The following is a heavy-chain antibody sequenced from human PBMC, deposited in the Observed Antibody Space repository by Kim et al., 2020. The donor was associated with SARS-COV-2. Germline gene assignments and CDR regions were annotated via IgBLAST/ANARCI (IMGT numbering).Heavy chain of an antibody. CDR3: ARGGMDDILTGYYYYYGMDV. Sequence: SETLSLTCAVYGGSFSGYYWSWIRQPPGKGLEWIGEINHSGSTNYNPSLKSRVTISVDTSKNQFSLKLSSVTAADTAVYYCARGGMDDILTGYYYYYGMDVWGQGTTVTVSS. CDR2: INHSGST. V-gene: IGHV4-34*01. D-gene: IGHD3-9*01. CDR1: GGSFSGYY. J-gene: IGHJ6*02.